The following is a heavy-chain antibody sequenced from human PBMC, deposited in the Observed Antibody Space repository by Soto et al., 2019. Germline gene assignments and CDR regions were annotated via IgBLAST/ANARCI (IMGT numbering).Heavy chain of an antibody. D-gene: IGHD3-22*01. CDR2: ISVSGSTT. V-gene: IGHV3-23*01. CDR3: ARGEYYGITGYAN. J-gene: IGHJ4*02. CDR1: GFTFSSYA. Sequence: GGSLRLSCAVSGFTFSSYAMSRVRQAPGKGLEWVSGISVSGSTTYYADSVKGRFTISIDKSKNPLYLQMSSVRAEDTAVYYCARGEYYGITGYANWGQGTLDTVSS.